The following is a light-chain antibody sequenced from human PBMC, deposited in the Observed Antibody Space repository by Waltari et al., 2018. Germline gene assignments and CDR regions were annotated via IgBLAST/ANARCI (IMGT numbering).Light chain of an antibody. CDR1: QGIGSS. CDR2: DAS. CDR3: QKLNSYPL. J-gene: IGKJ2*01. Sequence: DIQLTQSPSFLSASVGDRVTITCQASQGIGSSLAWSQQKPGKAPKLLIYDASTLQSGVPSRFSGSGSGTEFTLTISSLQPEDFATYYCQKLNSYPLFGQGTKLESK. V-gene: IGKV1-9*01.